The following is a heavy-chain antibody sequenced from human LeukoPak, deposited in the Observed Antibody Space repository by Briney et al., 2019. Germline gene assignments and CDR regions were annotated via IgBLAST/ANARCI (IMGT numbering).Heavy chain of an antibody. Sequence: GGSLRLSCAASGITFSDYYMSWIRQAPGKGLEWVSYISSSGSTIYYADSVKGRFTISRDNAKNSLYLQMNSLRAEDTAVYYCARRYFWSGYYTDYYYYYMDVWGKGTTVTVSS. J-gene: IGHJ6*03. CDR2: ISSSGSTI. D-gene: IGHD3-3*01. CDR1: GITFSDYY. V-gene: IGHV3-11*01. CDR3: ARRYFWSGYYTDYYYYYMDV.